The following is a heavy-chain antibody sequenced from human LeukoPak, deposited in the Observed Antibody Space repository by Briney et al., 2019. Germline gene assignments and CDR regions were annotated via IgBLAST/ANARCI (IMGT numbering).Heavy chain of an antibody. CDR2: IYPGDSDT. V-gene: IGHV5-51*01. CDR3: ARRGGSYQGGGYYYYMDV. Sequence: GESLKISCKGSGYSFTSYWIGWVRQMPGKGLEWMGIIYPGDSDTRYSPSFQGQVTISAGKSISTAYLQWSSLKASDTAMYYCARRGGSYQGGGYYYYMDVWGKGTTVTVSS. CDR1: GYSFTSYW. D-gene: IGHD1-26*01. J-gene: IGHJ6*03.